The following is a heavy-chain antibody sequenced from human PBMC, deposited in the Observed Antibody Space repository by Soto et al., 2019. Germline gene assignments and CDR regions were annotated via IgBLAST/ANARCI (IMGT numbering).Heavy chain of an antibody. D-gene: IGHD3-3*01. V-gene: IGHV1-2*02. J-gene: IGHJ3*02. CDR3: ARGGGVGVAGSAAFDM. CDR1: GYPVTAYY. CDR2: INPATGAA. Sequence: QLHLVQSGAVVKKPGASVTVSCSASGYPVTAYYMHWVRQAPGRGLEWMGGINPATGAAKYTQTFPGRVTLTRDTSDSTVFVELRGLTSEDTAAFYFARGGGVGVAGSAAFDMWGQGTLVTVSS.